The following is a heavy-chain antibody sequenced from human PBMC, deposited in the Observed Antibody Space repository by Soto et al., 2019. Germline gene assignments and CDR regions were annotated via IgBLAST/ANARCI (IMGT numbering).Heavy chain of an antibody. CDR2: IYYSGST. Sequence: QVQLQESGPGLVKPSETLSLTCTVSGGSVSSATYYWSWIRQPPGKGLEWIGYIYYSGSTNYNPSLKSRVTISVDTSKNQFSLKLSSVTAADTAVYYCARSGSLTPDVWGQGTTVTVSS. CDR3: ARSGSLTPDV. J-gene: IGHJ6*02. V-gene: IGHV4-61*01. D-gene: IGHD1-26*01. CDR1: GGSVSSATYY.